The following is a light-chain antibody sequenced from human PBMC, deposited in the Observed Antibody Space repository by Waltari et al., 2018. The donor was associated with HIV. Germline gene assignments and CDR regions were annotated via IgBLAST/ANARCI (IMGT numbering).Light chain of an antibody. CDR2: GAS. V-gene: IGKV3-20*01. J-gene: IGKJ1*01. Sequence: EIVLTQSPGTLSLSPGERATLSCRASQSVSSNYLAWYQQKPGQALRLLIYGASSRATGIPDRFSGSGSGTDFTLTISRLEPEDFAVYYCQQYGNSPWTFGQGTKVEIK. CDR1: QSVSSNY. CDR3: QQYGNSPWT.